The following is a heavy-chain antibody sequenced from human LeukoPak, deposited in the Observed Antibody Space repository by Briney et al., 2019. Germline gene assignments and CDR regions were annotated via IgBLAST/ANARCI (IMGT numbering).Heavy chain of an antibody. V-gene: IGHV4-4*07. D-gene: IGHD6-19*01. Sequence: SETLSLTCTVSGGSISSYYWNWIRQPAVKGLEWIGRIYTSGSTNYNPSLRNRVTMSLDMSKNQSSPHLSSVSDGDTAVYYCARSERYNSGWYFYFDYWGQGTLVTVSS. J-gene: IGHJ4*02. CDR3: ARSERYNSGWYFYFDY. CDR1: GGSISSYY. CDR2: IYTSGST.